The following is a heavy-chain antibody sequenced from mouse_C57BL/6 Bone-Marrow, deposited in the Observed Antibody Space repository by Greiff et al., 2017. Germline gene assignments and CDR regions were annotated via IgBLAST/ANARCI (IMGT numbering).Heavy chain of an antibody. CDR1: GYTFTNYW. V-gene: IGHV1-63*01. CDR2: IYPGGGYT. CDR3: ARNYYSNYFDY. Sequence: VQRVESGAELVRPGTSVKMSCKASGYTFTNYWIGWAKQRPGHGLEWIGDIYPGGGYTNYNEKFKGKATLTADKSSSTAYMQFSSLTSEDSAIYYCARNYYSNYFDYWGQGTTLTVSS. J-gene: IGHJ2*01. D-gene: IGHD2-5*01.